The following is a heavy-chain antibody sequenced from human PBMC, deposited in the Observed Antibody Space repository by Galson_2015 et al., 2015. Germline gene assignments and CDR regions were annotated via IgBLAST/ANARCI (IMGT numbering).Heavy chain of an antibody. CDR2: ISAYNGNT. D-gene: IGHD6-19*01. J-gene: IGHJ4*02. Sequence: SVKVSCKASGYTFSSYGISWVRQAPGQGLEWMGWISAYNGNTKYAQKLQGRVTMTTDTSTSTAYMELRSLRSDDTAVYYCERVLVLYSSGWYIGSDNDYWGQGTLVTVSS. CDR1: GYTFSSYG. V-gene: IGHV1-18*01. CDR3: ERVLVLYSSGWYIGSDNDY.